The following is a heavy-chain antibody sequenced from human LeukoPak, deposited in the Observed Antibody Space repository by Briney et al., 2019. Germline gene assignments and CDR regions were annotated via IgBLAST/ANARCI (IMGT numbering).Heavy chain of an antibody. D-gene: IGHD5-18*01. J-gene: IGHJ4*02. Sequence: GRSLRLSCAASGFTFSSYAMHWVRQAPGKGLEWVAVISYDGSNKYYADSVKGRFTISGDNSKNTLYLQMNSLRAEDTAVYYCARATWIQLWLRFDYWGQGTLVTVSS. CDR2: ISYDGSNK. CDR1: GFTFSSYA. V-gene: IGHV3-30*04. CDR3: ARATWIQLWLRFDY.